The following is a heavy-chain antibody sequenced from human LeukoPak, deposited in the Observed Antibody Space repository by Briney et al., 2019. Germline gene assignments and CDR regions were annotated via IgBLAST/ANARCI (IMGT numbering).Heavy chain of an antibody. D-gene: IGHD2-2*02. Sequence: PSETLSLTCAVYGGSFSGYYWSWIRQPPGKGLEWIGEINHSGSTNYNPSLKSRVTISVDTSKNQFSLKLSSVTAADMAVYYCARGPYLVDIVVVPAAISPIFDYWGQGTLVTVSS. CDR3: ARGPYLVDIVVVPAAISPIFDY. CDR2: INHSGST. V-gene: IGHV4-34*01. J-gene: IGHJ4*02. CDR1: GGSFSGYY.